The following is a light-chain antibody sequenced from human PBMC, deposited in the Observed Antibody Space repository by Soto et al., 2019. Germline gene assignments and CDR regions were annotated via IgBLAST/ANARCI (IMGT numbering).Light chain of an antibody. CDR2: DAS. V-gene: IGKV1-5*01. CDR3: QQYHSYRT. CDR1: QSISNW. Sequence: DIQMAQSPSTLSASVGDRVTSTFRASQSISNWLAWYQQKPGKAPNLLIYDASSLESGVPSRFSGSGSGTEFTLTISSLQPDDFATYYCQQYHSYRTFGQGTKV. J-gene: IGKJ1*01.